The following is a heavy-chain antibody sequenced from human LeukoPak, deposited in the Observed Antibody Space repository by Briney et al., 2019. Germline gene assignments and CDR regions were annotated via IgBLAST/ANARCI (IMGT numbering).Heavy chain of an antibody. CDR2: ISAYNGNT. V-gene: IGHV1-18*04. Sequence: GASVTVSCKASGYTFTSYGISWVRQAPGQGLEWMGWISAYNGNTNYAQKLQGRVTMTTDTSTSTAYMELRSLRSDDTAVYYCARKGIWFGELFIPPDYWGQGTLVTVSS. CDR1: GYTFTSYG. D-gene: IGHD3-10*01. CDR3: ARKGIWFGELFIPPDY. J-gene: IGHJ4*02.